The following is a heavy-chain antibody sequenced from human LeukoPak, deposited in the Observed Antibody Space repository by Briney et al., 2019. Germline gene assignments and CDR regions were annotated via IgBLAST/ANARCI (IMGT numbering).Heavy chain of an antibody. CDR1: GYTFTGYY. CDR2: INPKSGGT. CDR3: ARDKDGMDV. V-gene: IGHV1-2*02. Sequence: ASVKVSFKASGYTFTGYYMHWVRQAPGQGLEWMGWINPKSGGTNYAQKFQGRVTMTRDTSISTAYMELSRLKSDDTAVYYCARDKDGMDVWGQGTTVTVSS. J-gene: IGHJ6*02.